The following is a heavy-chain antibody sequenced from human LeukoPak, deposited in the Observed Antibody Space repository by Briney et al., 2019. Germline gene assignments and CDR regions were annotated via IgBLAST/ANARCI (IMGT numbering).Heavy chain of an antibody. D-gene: IGHD4-17*01. J-gene: IGHJ5*02. CDR3: ARFPRRSDTATTSPLGFDP. CDR2: INPNSGGT. V-gene: IGHV1-2*02. Sequence: ASVKVSCKASGYTFTGYYMHWVRQAPGQGLEWMGWINPNSGGTNYAQKFQGRVTMTRDTSISTAYMELSRLRSDDTAVYYCARFPRRSDTATTSPLGFDPWGQGTLVTVSS. CDR1: GYTFTGYY.